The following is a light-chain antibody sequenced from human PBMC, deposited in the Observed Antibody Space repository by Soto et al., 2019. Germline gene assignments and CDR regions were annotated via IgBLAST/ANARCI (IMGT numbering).Light chain of an antibody. CDR2: DAS. Sequence: DIQMTQSPSTLSASVGDRVTITCRASQSISSWLAWYQQKPGKAPKVLIYDASSLKSGVPSRFSGSGSGTEFSLTISSLQPDDFATYYCRQYKSFSLTFGGGTKVDI. J-gene: IGKJ4*01. CDR3: RQYKSFSLT. CDR1: QSISSW. V-gene: IGKV1-5*01.